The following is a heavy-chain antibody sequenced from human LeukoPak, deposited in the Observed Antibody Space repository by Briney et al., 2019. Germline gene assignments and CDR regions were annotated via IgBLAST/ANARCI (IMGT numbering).Heavy chain of an antibody. CDR2: IRYTARDK. J-gene: IGHJ4*02. Sequence: PGGSLRLSCAASGFTFSYYGMHWVRQAPGKGLEWVAFIRYTARDKYYADAVKGRFTISRDNSKNTLYLQMNSLRAEDTAVYYCARVLGYCSSTSCYAGIDYWGQGTLVTVSS. V-gene: IGHV3-30*02. D-gene: IGHD2-2*01. CDR1: GFTFSYYG. CDR3: ARVLGYCSSTSCYAGIDY.